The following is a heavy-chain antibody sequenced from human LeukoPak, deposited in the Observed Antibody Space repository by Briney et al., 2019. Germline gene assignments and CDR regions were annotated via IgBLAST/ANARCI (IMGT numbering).Heavy chain of an antibody. V-gene: IGHV3-74*01. CDR3: ASKGLGDFWSGYYNYYYYYMDV. CDR1: GFTFGSYW. Sequence: GGSLRLSCAASGFTFGSYWMHWVRQAPGKGLVWVSRINSDGSSTSYADSVKGRFTISRDNAKNTLYLQMNSLRAEDTAVYYCASKGLGDFWSGYYNYYYYYMDVWGKGTTVTVSS. CDR2: INSDGSST. D-gene: IGHD3-3*01. J-gene: IGHJ6*03.